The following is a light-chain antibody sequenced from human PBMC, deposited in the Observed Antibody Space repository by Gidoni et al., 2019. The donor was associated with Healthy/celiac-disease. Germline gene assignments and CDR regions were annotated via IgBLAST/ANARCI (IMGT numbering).Light chain of an antibody. J-gene: IGKJ1*01. V-gene: IGKV1-5*01. CDR3: QQYNSYSET. CDR1: QSISSS. CDR2: DAS. Sequence: DIQITQSPSTLSASVGDRVTISCRASQSISSSVAWYQQKPGKAPKLLSYDASSLERWVPSRFSGSGSGTEFTLTISSLQPDDFATYYCQQYNSYSETFGQGTKVEIK.